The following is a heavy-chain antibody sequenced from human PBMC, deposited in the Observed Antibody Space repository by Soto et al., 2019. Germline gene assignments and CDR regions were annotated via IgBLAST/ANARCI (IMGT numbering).Heavy chain of an antibody. V-gene: IGHV6-1*01. CDR1: GDSVSSHNAA. CDR3: TREALYSSTYYGGGWFDP. J-gene: IGHJ5*02. D-gene: IGHD6-19*01. Sequence: PSQTLSLTCAISGDSVSSHNAAWNWIRQSPSRGLEWLGRTYYRSQWYNDYAVSVKSRIIINPDTSKNQFSLQVNSVTPEETAIYYCTREALYSSTYYGGGWFDPWGQGTLVTVSS. CDR2: TYYRSQWYN.